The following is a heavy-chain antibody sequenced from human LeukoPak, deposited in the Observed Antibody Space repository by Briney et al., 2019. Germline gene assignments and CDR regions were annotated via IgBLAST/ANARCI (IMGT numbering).Heavy chain of an antibody. D-gene: IGHD2-21*01. J-gene: IGHJ5*02. CDR2: MNPNSGNT. Sequence: GASVKVSCKASGYTFTSYDINWVRQATGQGLEWMGWMNPNSGNTGYAQKFQVRVTITRNTSISTAYMELSSLRSEDTAVYYCARVFRRRVLGYNWFDPWGQGTLVTVSS. CDR3: ARVFRRRVLGYNWFDP. CDR1: GYTFTSYD. V-gene: IGHV1-8*03.